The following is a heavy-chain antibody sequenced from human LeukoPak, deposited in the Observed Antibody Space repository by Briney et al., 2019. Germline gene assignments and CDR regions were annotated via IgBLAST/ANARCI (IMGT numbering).Heavy chain of an antibody. V-gene: IGHV3-48*01. Sequence: PGGSLRLSCAASGFTFSSYSMNWVRQAPGKGLEWVSYISSSSSTIYYADSVKGRFPISRDNAKNSLYLQMNSLRAEDTAVYYCARDSAYSSSWYGPDYRGRGTLVTVSS. CDR2: ISSSSSTI. J-gene: IGHJ4*02. CDR3: ARDSAYSSSWYGPDY. CDR1: GFTFSSYS. D-gene: IGHD6-13*01.